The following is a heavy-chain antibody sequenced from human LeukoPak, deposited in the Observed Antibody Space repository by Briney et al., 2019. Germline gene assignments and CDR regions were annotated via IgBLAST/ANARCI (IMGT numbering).Heavy chain of an antibody. CDR3: ARGPNYYYYYYGMDV. J-gene: IGHJ6*02. V-gene: IGHV3-23*01. Sequence: GGSLRLSCAASGFTFSTYAMSWVRQAPGKGLEWVSAISGSGGIIYYADSVKGRFTISRDNSKNTLYLQMNSLRAEDTAAYYCARGPNYYYYYYGMDVWGQGTTVTVSS. CDR2: ISGSGGII. CDR1: GFTFSTYA.